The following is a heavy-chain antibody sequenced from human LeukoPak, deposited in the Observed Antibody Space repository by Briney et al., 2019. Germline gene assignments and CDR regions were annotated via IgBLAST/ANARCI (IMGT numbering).Heavy chain of an antibody. D-gene: IGHD2-15*01. CDR3: AMFPMEVGSVQ. Sequence: GGSLRLSCAASGFTFSDYYMSWIRQAPGKGLEWVSYISSSGSTIYYADSVKGRFTISRDNAKNSLYLQMNSLRAKDTAVYYCAMFPMEVGSVQWGQGTLVTVSS. J-gene: IGHJ4*02. V-gene: IGHV3-11*01. CDR2: ISSSGSTI. CDR1: GFTFSDYY.